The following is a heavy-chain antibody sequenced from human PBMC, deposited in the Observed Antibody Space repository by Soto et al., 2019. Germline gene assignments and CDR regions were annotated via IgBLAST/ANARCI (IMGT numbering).Heavy chain of an antibody. V-gene: IGHV4-4*02. CDR3: ARVFYPTPNTIFAPARNYYYMDV. Sequence: PSETLSVTCAVSSGSISSSNWWSLVRQPPGKGLEWIGEIYHSGSTNYNPSLKSRVTISVDKSKNQFSLKLSSVTAADTAVYYCARVFYPTPNTIFAPARNYYYMDVWGKGTTVTVSS. CDR1: SGSISSSNW. D-gene: IGHD3-3*01. J-gene: IGHJ6*03. CDR2: IYHSGST.